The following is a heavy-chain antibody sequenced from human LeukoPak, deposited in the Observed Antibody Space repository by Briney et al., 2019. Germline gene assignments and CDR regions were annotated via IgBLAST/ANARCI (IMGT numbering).Heavy chain of an antibody. D-gene: IGHD5-18*01. CDR1: GGSISSSNW. CDR3: ARDPHGLGYSYGRGVDY. J-gene: IGHJ4*02. CDR2: IYHSGST. Sequence: SGTLSLTCAVSGGSISSSNWWSWVRQPPGKGLEWIGEIYHSGSTNYNPSLKSRVTISVDKSKNQFSLKLSSVTAADTAVYYCARDPHGLGYSYGRGVDYWGQGTLVTVSS. V-gene: IGHV4-4*02.